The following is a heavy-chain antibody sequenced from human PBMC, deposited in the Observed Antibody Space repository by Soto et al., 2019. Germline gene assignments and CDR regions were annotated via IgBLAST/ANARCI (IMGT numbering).Heavy chain of an antibody. CDR2: IWYDGSNK. D-gene: IGHD1-26*01. J-gene: IGHJ3*02. CDR3: ASLVGATNPDAFDI. CDR1: GFTFSSYG. Sequence: QVQLVESGGGVVQPGRSLRLSCAASGFTFSSYGMHWVRQAPGKGLEWVAVIWYDGSNKYYADSVKGRFTISRDNSKNTLYLQMNSLRAEDTAVYYCASLVGATNPDAFDIWGQGTMVTVSS. V-gene: IGHV3-33*01.